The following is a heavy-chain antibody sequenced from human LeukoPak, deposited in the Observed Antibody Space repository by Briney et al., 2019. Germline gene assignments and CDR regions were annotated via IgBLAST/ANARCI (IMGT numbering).Heavy chain of an antibody. CDR3: TGYSSPTDFDY. CDR1: GFTFSSYG. V-gene: IGHV3-23*01. D-gene: IGHD6-19*01. Sequence: PGGSLRLSCEASGFTFSSYGMSWVRQAPGKGLEWVSAISGSGGSTYYADSVKGRFTISRDNSKNTLYLQMNSLRAEDTAVYYCTGYSSPTDFDYWGQGTLVTVSS. J-gene: IGHJ4*02. CDR2: ISGSGGST.